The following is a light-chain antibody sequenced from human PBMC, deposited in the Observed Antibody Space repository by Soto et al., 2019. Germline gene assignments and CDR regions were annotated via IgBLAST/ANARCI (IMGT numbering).Light chain of an antibody. CDR2: WAS. CDR3: QQYNSIPPT. J-gene: IGKJ1*01. CDR1: QSVLYSSNNKNY. V-gene: IGKV4-1*01. Sequence: DIVMTQSPDSLAVSLGERATINCKSSQSVLYSSNNKNYLTWFQQKPRQPPTLLIYWASTRVSGVPDRFSGSGSGTDFTLTISSLQAEDVAVYYCQQYNSIPPTFGQGTKVEIK.